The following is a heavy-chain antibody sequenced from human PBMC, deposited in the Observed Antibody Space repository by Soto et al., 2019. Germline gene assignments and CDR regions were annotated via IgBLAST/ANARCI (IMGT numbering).Heavy chain of an antibody. Sequence: QVQLVESGGGVVQPGRSLRLSCAASGFTFSSYTMHWVRQAPGKGLEWVALISYDGSNKYYADSVKGRFTISRDNYKNTLYLQVNSLRPGDTAVYYCARAISGTFYGMDVWGRGTTVTVSS. J-gene: IGHJ6*02. CDR1: GFTFSSYT. D-gene: IGHD1-1*01. CDR2: ISYDGSNK. CDR3: ARAISGTFYGMDV. V-gene: IGHV3-30-3*01.